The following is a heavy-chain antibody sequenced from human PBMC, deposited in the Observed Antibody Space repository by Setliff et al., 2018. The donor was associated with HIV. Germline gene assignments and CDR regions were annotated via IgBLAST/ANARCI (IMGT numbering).Heavy chain of an antibody. CDR1: GGSLTNYY. CDR2: INHSGST. J-gene: IGHJ4*02. Sequence: SETLSLTCALYGGSLTNYYWTWIRKSPGKGLEWIGEINHSGSTNNNPSLKSRVTISIDTSKNQFSLKLTSVTAADTAVYYCARGSFSGYYYSYWGQGTLVTVSS. V-gene: IGHV4-34*01. D-gene: IGHD3-22*01. CDR3: ARGSFSGYYYSY.